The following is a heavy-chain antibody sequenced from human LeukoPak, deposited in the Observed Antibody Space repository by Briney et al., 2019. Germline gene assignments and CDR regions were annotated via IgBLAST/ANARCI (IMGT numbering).Heavy chain of an antibody. D-gene: IGHD3-22*01. CDR1: GFTVSSNY. CDR3: AKDRDSSGYYVEYFQH. CDR2: ISYDGSNK. V-gene: IGHV3-30*18. Sequence: GGSLRLSCAASGFTVSSNYMSWVRQAPGKGLEWVAVISYDGSNKYYADSVKGRFTISRDNSKNTLYLQMNSLRAEDTAVYYCAKDRDSSGYYVEYFQHWGQGTLVTVSS. J-gene: IGHJ1*01.